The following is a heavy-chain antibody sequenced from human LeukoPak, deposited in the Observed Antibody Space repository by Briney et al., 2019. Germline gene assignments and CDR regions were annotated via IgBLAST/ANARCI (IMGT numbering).Heavy chain of an antibody. J-gene: IGHJ4*02. D-gene: IGHD3-9*01. CDR2: ISGSGGST. V-gene: IGHV3-23*01. CDR1: GFTFSSYA. Sequence: GGSLRLSCAASGFTFSSYAMSWVRQAPGKGLEWVSAISGSGGSTYYADSVKGRFTISRDNSKNTLYLQMNSLRAEDTAVYYCAKDRSYDILTGYYSPFDYWGQGTLVTVSS. CDR3: AKDRSYDILTGYYSPFDY.